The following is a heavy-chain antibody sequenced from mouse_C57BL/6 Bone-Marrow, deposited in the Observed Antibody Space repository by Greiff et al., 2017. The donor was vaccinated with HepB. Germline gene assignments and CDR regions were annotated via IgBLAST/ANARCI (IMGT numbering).Heavy chain of an antibody. J-gene: IGHJ2*01. V-gene: IGHV1-81*01. D-gene: IGHD1-1*01. Sequence: QVQLKESGAELARPGASVKLSCKASGYTFTSYGISWVKQRTGQGLEWIGEIYHRSGNTYYNEKFKGKATLTADKSSSTAYMELRSLTSEDSAVYFCAYYYGSHWGQGTTLTVSS. CDR3: AYYYGSH. CDR2: IYHRSGNT. CDR1: GYTFTSYG.